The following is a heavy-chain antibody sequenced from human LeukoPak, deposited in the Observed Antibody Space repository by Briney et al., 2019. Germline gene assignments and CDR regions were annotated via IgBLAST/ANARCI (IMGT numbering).Heavy chain of an antibody. CDR3: ARDFYHSGTNWYDDFDV. CDR2: VSGNNGNT. Sequence: GASVKVFCKASGYTFTTYVISWVRQAPGQGLEWMGWVSGNNGNTNYAQKLQGRVTMTTDTSTNTAYMELRSLRSDDTAVYYCARDFYHSGTNWYDDFDVRGQGTMVTVSS. V-gene: IGHV1-18*01. J-gene: IGHJ3*01. CDR1: GYTFTTYV. D-gene: IGHD1-1*01.